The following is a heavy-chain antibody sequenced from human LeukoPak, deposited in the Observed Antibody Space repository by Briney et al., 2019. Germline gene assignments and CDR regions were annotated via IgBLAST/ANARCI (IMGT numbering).Heavy chain of an antibody. J-gene: IGHJ4*02. Sequence: PGGSLRLSCTASGFTFSSYPMYWVRQAPGKGLEWVSAITGGGESTYYAESMKGRFTLSRDNSKNTLYPQMNSLRAEDTAVYYCASSRVYGYHDYWGQGTLVTVSS. CDR2: ITGGGEST. V-gene: IGHV3-23*01. CDR1: GFTFSSYP. D-gene: IGHD5-18*01. CDR3: ASSRVYGYHDY.